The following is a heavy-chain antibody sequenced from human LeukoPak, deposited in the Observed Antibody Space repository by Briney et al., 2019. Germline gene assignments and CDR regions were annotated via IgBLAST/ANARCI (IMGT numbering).Heavy chain of an antibody. J-gene: IGHJ4*02. CDR2: ILYDGSKK. Sequence: AXXGFTFXNYXXXWVRQAPGKEXXXXXVILYDGSKKYYADSVKGRFTISRDNSKNTVYMQINSMRVEDTAVYYCVKDDGRVKGHIDYWVQGTPVTVS. V-gene: IGHV3-33*06. CDR1: GFTFXNYX. D-gene: IGHD5-24*01. CDR3: VKDDGRVKGHIDY.